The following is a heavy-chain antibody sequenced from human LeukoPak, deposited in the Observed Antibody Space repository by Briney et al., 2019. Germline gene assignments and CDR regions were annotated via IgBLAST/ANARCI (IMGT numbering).Heavy chain of an antibody. J-gene: IGHJ4*02. Sequence: ASVKVSCKASGYTFTGYYIHWVRQAPGQGLEWMGWINPNSGGTNYAQKFQGRVTITKDTSISTAYMDLSSLTSEDTAVYYCARETFDSWGQGTLVTVSS. CDR3: ARETFDS. CDR2: INPNSGGT. CDR1: GYTFTGYY. V-gene: IGHV1-2*02.